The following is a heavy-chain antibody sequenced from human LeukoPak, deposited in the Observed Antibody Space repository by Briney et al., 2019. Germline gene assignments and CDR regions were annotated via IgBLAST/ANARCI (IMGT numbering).Heavy chain of an antibody. CDR1: GFTFSSYG. J-gene: IGHJ4*02. V-gene: IGHV3-23*01. CDR3: AKSYYYGSGSYYPATSDY. CDR2: ISGGGVST. Sequence: GGSLRLSCATSGFTFSSYGMSWVRQAPGKGLEWVSTISGGGVSTYYADSVKGRFTISRDNSKNTLYLQMNSLGVDDTAIYYCAKSYYYGSGSYYPATSDYWGQGTLVTVSS. D-gene: IGHD3-10*01.